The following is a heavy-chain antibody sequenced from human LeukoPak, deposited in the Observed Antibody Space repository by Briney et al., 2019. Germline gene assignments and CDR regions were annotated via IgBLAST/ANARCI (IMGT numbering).Heavy chain of an antibody. D-gene: IGHD3-22*01. V-gene: IGHV3-30*02. CDR3: ATYYYDSSGYSVSRAFDI. CDR2: IRYDGSNK. J-gene: IGHJ3*02. Sequence: GGSLRLSCAASGFTFSSYGMHWVRQAPGKGLEWVAFIRYDGSNKYYADSVKGRFTISRDNSKNTLNLQMNSLRAEDTAVYYCATYYYDSSGYSVSRAFDIWGQGTMVTVSS. CDR1: GFTFSSYG.